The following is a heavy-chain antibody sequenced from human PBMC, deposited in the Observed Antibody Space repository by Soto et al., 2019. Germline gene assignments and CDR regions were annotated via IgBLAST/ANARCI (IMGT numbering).Heavy chain of an antibody. D-gene: IGHD3-22*01. Sequence: PGGSLRLSCAASGFTFSSYGMNWVRQAPGKGLEWVSYISSSGTIYYADSVKGRFTISRDNAKNTLYLQMNSLRAEDTAVYYCAKNGEAYYYDSSGYYYRIDLDYWGQGTLVTVSS. CDR1: GFTFSSYG. V-gene: IGHV3-48*01. CDR3: AKNGEAYYYDSSGYYYRIDLDY. CDR2: ISSSGTI. J-gene: IGHJ4*02.